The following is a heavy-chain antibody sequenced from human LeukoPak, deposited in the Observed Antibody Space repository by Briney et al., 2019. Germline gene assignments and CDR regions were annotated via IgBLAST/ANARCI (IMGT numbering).Heavy chain of an antibody. Sequence: PGGSLRLSCAASGFTFSSYAMSWVRQAPGKGLEWVSAISGSGGSTYYADSVKGRFTISRDNSKNTLYLQMNSLRAEDTAVYYCARGDCSGGSCYSGYFDYWGQGTLVTVSS. CDR1: GFTFSSYA. V-gene: IGHV3-23*01. CDR2: ISGSGGST. CDR3: ARGDCSGGSCYSGYFDY. J-gene: IGHJ4*02. D-gene: IGHD2-15*01.